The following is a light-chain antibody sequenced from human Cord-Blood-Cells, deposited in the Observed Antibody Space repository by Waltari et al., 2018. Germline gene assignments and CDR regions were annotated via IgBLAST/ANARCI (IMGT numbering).Light chain of an antibody. Sequence: EIVMTQSPATLSVSPGERATLSCRDSQSVSSNLAWYQQKPGKAPRLLIYGASTRATGIPARFSGSGSGTEFTLTISSLQSEDFAVYYCQQYNNWWTFGQGTKVEIK. J-gene: IGKJ1*01. CDR2: GAS. V-gene: IGKV3-15*01. CDR1: QSVSSN. CDR3: QQYNNWWT.